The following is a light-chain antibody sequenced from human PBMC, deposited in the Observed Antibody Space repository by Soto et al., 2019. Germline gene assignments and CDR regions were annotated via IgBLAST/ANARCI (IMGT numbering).Light chain of an antibody. CDR1: QSVSSY. V-gene: IGKV3-11*01. CDR2: DAS. Sequence: EIVLTQSPATLSLSPGERATLSCRASQSVSSYLAWYQQKPGQAPRLLIYDASNRATGIPARFSGSGSGTDFTLTISSLEPEDFAVYYCQQRGNRPGTFGQGTKVEIK. J-gene: IGKJ1*01. CDR3: QQRGNRPGT.